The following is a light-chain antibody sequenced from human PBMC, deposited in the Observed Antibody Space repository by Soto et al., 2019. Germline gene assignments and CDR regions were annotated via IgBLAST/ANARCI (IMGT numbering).Light chain of an antibody. CDR3: QQSYNTPRT. CDR2: AVS. Sequence: DIQMTQSPSSLSASVGDRVTITCRASQNIRNYLNWYQQKPGEAPKLLISAVSSLETGVPSRFSGSGSGTDFTLTITSLQPEDFVTYYCQQSYNTPRTFGQGTKVDIK. V-gene: IGKV1-39*01. J-gene: IGKJ1*01. CDR1: QNIRNY.